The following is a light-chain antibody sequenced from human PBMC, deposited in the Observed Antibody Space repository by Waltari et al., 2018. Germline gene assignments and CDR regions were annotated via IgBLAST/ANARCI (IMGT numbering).Light chain of an antibody. Sequence: DIQMTQSPSSLSASVGDRVTITCQASQDISNYLNWYQQKPGKAPKLLIYDASNLETGFPSRVSGSGSGTDFTFTISSLQPEDIATYYCQQYDNLPVFGPGTKVDIK. CDR1: QDISNY. J-gene: IGKJ3*01. V-gene: IGKV1-33*01. CDR2: DAS. CDR3: QQYDNLPV.